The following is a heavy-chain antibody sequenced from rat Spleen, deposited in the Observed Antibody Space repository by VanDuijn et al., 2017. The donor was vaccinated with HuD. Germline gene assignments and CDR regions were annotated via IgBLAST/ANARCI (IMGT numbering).Heavy chain of an antibody. V-gene: IGHV5-20*01. J-gene: IGHJ2*01. CDR3: TREDWVPDY. D-gene: IGHD5-1*01. CDR1: GFTFSRYW. Sequence: EVQLVETGGGLVQPGRSLKLSCVASGFTFSRYWMYWVRQAPTKGLEWVASISPSGTKTYYRDSVKGRFTISRDIAKSSLYLQMNSLRSEDTATYYCTREDWVPDYWGQGVKVTVSS. CDR2: ISPSGTKT.